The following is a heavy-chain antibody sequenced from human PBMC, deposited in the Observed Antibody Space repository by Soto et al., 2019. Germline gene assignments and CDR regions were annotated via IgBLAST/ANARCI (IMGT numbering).Heavy chain of an antibody. D-gene: IGHD6-19*01. Sequence: AGGSLRLSCAASGFTFSDYYMSWIRQAPGKGLEWVSYITSSGSTIYYADSVKGRFTISRDNAKNSLYLQMNSLRAEDTAVYYCARENGQWVAADNWGQGTLVTVSS. CDR2: ITSSGSTI. V-gene: IGHV3-11*01. CDR1: GFTFSDYY. J-gene: IGHJ4*02. CDR3: ARENGQWVAADN.